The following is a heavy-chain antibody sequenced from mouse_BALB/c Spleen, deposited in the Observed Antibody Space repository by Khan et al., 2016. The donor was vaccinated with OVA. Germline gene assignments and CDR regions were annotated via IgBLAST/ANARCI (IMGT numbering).Heavy chain of an antibody. D-gene: IGHD2-14*01. CDR1: GYTFTSYV. V-gene: IGHV1S136*01. CDR3: AKNYGCDVYFDY. CDR2: IYPYNDDT. Sequence: EVQLQESGPELVKPGASVKMSCKASGYTFTSYVMHWLRQKPGQGLEWIGYIYPYNDDTKFNEKFKGNATLTSDKFSSTAYMELSSLTSEDSAVYYCAKNYGCDVYFDYWGRGTTLTVSS. J-gene: IGHJ2*01.